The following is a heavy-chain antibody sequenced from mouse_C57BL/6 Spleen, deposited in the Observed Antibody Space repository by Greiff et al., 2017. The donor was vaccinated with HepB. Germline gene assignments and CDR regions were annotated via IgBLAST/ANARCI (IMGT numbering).Heavy chain of an antibody. Sequence: QVQLQHPGAELVKPGASVKLSCKASGYTFTSYWMQWVKQRPGQGLEWIGEIDPSDSYTNYNQKFKGKATLTVDTSSSTAYMQLSSLTSEDSAVYYCAKTTVVGNYFDYWGQGTTLTVSS. D-gene: IGHD1-1*01. CDR2: IDPSDSYT. CDR3: AKTTVVGNYFDY. CDR1: GYTFTSYW. J-gene: IGHJ2*01. V-gene: IGHV1-50*01.